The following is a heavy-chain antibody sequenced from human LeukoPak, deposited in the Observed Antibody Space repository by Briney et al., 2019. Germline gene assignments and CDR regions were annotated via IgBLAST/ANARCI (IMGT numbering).Heavy chain of an antibody. CDR3: VAADSSGYYHYGY. D-gene: IGHD3-22*01. CDR1: GFTFSSYA. J-gene: IGHJ4*02. V-gene: IGHV3-23*01. Sequence: GGSLRLSCAASGFTFSSYAMSWVRQAPGKGLEWVSAISGSGGSTYYADSVKGRFTISRDNSTNTLYLQMNSLRAEDTAVYYCVAADSSGYYHYGYWGQGTLVTVSS. CDR2: ISGSGGST.